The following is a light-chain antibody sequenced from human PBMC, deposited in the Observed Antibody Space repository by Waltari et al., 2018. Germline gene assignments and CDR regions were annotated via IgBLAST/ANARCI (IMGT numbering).Light chain of an antibody. J-gene: IGLJ2*01. Sequence: QSVLTQPPSASGTPGQRVTIPCSGSSSNIGSNYVSWYQQLPGTAPKLLIYRTNQRPSGVPGRFSGSKSGTSASLAISGVRSEDEADYYCAAWDDSLSGPVFGGGTKLTVL. CDR2: RTN. CDR1: SSNIGSNY. CDR3: AAWDDSLSGPV. V-gene: IGLV1-47*01.